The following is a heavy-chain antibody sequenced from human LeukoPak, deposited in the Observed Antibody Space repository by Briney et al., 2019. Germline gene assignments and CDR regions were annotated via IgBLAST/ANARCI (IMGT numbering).Heavy chain of an antibody. J-gene: IGHJ4*02. CDR1: GGSISSSSYY. CDR3: ARQNYYDSSGFDY. D-gene: IGHD3-22*01. V-gene: IGHV4-39*01. Sequence: SETLSLTCTVSGGSISSSSYYWGWIRQPPGKGLEWIGSIYYSGSTYYNPSLKSRVTISVDTSRNQFSLKLSSVTAADTAVYYCARQNYYDSSGFDYWGQGTLVTVSS. CDR2: IYYSGST.